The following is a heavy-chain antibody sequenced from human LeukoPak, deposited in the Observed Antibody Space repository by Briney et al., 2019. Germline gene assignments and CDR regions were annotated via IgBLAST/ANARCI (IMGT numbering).Heavy chain of an antibody. V-gene: IGHV3-30*02. Sequence: PGGSLRLSCAASGFTFSSYGMHWVRQAPGKGLEWVAFIRYDGSNKYYADSVKGRFTISRDNSKNTSYLQMNSLRAEDTAMYYCAKVLTFSSGYYSTRPAGVPSLNFDYWGQGTLVTVSS. CDR3: AKVLTFSSGYYSTRPAGVPSLNFDY. D-gene: IGHD3-22*01. CDR2: IRYDGSNK. J-gene: IGHJ4*02. CDR1: GFTFSSYG.